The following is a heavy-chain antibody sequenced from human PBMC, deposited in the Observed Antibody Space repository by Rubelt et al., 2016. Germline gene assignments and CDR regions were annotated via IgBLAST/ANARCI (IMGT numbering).Heavy chain of an antibody. CDR1: GGSFSGYY. J-gene: IGHJ4*02. Sequence: QVQLQESGPGLVKPSETLSLTCAVYGGSFSGYYWSWIRQPPGKGLEWIGEINHSGSTNYNPSVKSQVTISVDTSKNQISRKLTSVTAADTAVYYCASSWYRFDYWGQGTRVTVSS. D-gene: IGHD6-13*01. CDR3: ASSWYRFDY. CDR2: INHSGST. V-gene: IGHV4-34*10.